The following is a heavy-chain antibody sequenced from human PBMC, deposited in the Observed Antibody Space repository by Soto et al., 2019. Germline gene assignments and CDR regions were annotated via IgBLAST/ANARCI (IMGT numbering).Heavy chain of an antibody. V-gene: IGHV3-33*01. CDR3: ARAGDTAMVTAAIDY. CDR1: GFTFSSYG. CDR2: IWDDGSNK. D-gene: IGHD5-18*01. Sequence: GGSLRLSCAASGFTFSSYGRHWGRQAPGKGLEWVAVIWDDGSNKYYADSVTGRFTISSDTSKNTLYLHMHSLRAEDTAVYSCARAGDTAMVTAAIDYWGQGTLVTVSS. J-gene: IGHJ4*02.